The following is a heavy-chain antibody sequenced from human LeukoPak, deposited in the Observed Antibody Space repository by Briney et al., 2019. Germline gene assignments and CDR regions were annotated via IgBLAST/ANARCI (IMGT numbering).Heavy chain of an antibody. J-gene: IGHJ5*02. Sequence: GASVKVSCKASGYTFTSYYIHRVRQAPGQGLEWMGWISAYNGNANYAQKLQGRVTMTTDTSTSTAYMELRSLRSDDTAVYYCARIDYGDYIGSLGWFDPWGQGTLVTVSS. CDR1: GYTFTSYY. CDR3: ARIDYGDYIGSLGWFDP. CDR2: ISAYNGNA. D-gene: IGHD4-17*01. V-gene: IGHV1-18*01.